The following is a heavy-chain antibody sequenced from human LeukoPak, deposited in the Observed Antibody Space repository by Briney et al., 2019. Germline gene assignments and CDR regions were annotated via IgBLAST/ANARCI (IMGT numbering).Heavy chain of an antibody. CDR3: ASSVDTALVGVY. CDR1: GGSINSYY. D-gene: IGHD5-18*01. CDR2: IYTSGTT. Sequence: AETLSLTCTVSGGSINSYYWNWIRHPAGKGLEGIGHIYTSGTTNYNPALKSPVSMSVDTSKNQFSLKLTSVTVADPAVYYCASSVDTALVGVYWGQGTLVTVSS. J-gene: IGHJ4*02. V-gene: IGHV4-4*07.